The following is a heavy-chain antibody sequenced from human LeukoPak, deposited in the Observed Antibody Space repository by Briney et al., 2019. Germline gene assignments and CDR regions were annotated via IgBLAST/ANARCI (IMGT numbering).Heavy chain of an antibody. CDR2: IIPILGIA. CDR3: ARTYDSSGYYKGSNYFQH. CDR1: GGTFSSYT. D-gene: IGHD3-22*01. V-gene: IGHV1-69*02. Sequence: RASVKVSCKASGGTFSSYTISWVRQAPGQGLEWMGRIIPILGIANYAQKFQGRVTITTDESTSTAYMELSSLRSEDTAVYYCARTYDSSGYYKGSNYFQHWGQGTLVTVSS. J-gene: IGHJ1*01.